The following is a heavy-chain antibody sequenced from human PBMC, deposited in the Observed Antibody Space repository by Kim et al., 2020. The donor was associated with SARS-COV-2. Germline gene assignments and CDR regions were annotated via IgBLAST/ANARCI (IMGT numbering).Heavy chain of an antibody. CDR3: ARGKGYSSTPHYYYYGMDV. V-gene: IGHV4-31*03. D-gene: IGHD6-13*01. J-gene: IGHJ6*02. CDR2: IYYSGST. Sequence: SETLSLTCTVPSASISSGDCYWSWIRQHPGKRLEWIGYIYYSGSTYYSPSLKSRVTISVDRSQNQFSLRLSSVTAADTAVYYCARGKGYSSTPHYYYYGMDVWGRGTTVTVSS. CDR1: SASISSGDCY.